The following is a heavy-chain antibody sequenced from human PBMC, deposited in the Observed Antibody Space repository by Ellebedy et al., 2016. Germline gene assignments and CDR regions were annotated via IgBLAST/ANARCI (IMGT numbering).Heavy chain of an antibody. J-gene: IGHJ4*02. CDR1: GFTLSSYA. Sequence: GESLKISCEVSGFTLSSYAMHWVRQAPGKGLEWVAFSSYDGSNKYYADSVKGRLTVSSDSSKNTLYLQMNSLRAEDPAVYFCARASGSGTGWYHFDKWGQGTLVTVSS. CDR2: SSYDGSNK. D-gene: IGHD6-19*01. CDR3: ARASGSGTGWYHFDK. V-gene: IGHV3-30*03.